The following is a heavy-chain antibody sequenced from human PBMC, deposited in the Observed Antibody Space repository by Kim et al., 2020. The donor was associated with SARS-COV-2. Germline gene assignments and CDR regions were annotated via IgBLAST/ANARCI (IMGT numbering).Heavy chain of an antibody. V-gene: IGHV4-59*01. CDR3: ARVASFFDY. J-gene: IGHJ4*02. CDR2: ST. Sequence: STNSNPSLNSRVTISGETSKNQISLKLSSVTTADTAVYYCARVASFFDYWGQGTLVTVSS.